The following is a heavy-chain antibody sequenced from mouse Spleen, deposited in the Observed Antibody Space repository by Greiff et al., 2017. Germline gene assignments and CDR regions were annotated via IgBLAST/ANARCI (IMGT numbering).Heavy chain of an antibody. Sequence: VKLVESDAELVKPGASVKISCKVSGYTFTDHTIHWMKQRPEQGLEWIGYIYPRDGSTKYNEKFKGKATLTADKSSSTAYMQLNSLTSEDSAVYFCARYRYGNYWYFDVWGAGTTVTVSS. J-gene: IGHJ1*01. CDR1: GYTFTDHT. D-gene: IGHD2-10*02. CDR3: ARYRYGNYWYFDV. CDR2: IYPRDGST. V-gene: IGHV1-78*01.